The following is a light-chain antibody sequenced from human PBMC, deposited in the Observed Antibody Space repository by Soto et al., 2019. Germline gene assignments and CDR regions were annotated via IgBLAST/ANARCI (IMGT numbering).Light chain of an antibody. CDR1: QSISGT. J-gene: IGKJ1*01. V-gene: IGKV3-15*01. Sequence: EIVMSQSPSTLSVSPGVRATLSCRASQSISGTLPWYQQKPGQAPRLLIYGASTRATSFPARFSGSGSGTDFTLTISSLQSEDFAVYYCQQYNKWPWTFGQGAKVAI. CDR3: QQYNKWPWT. CDR2: GAS.